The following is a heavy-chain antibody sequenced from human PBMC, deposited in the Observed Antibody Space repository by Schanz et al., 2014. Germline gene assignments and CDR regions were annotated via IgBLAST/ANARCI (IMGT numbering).Heavy chain of an antibody. CDR3: AKEFSSSWWYGMDV. J-gene: IGHJ6*02. D-gene: IGHD6-13*01. Sequence: QVQLVESGGGLVKPGGSLRLSCTASGFTFRDYQMTWIRQAPGKGLEWVSYITSGSAKFYADSVKGRFTISRDNAKNSLYLQMNSLRAEDTAVYYCAKEFSSSWWYGMDVWGQGTTVTVSS. CDR1: GFTFRDYQ. V-gene: IGHV3-11*01. CDR2: ITSGSAK.